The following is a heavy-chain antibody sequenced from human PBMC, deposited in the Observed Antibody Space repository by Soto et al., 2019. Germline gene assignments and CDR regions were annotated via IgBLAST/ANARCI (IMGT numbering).Heavy chain of an antibody. Sequence: EVQLLESGGGLVQPGGSLRLSCAASGFTFSSCAMSWVRQAPGKGLEWVSAISGSGGSTYYADSVKGRFTISRDNSKNTLYLQMNSLRAEDTAVYYCAKDWLAVRGEPPTDWGQGTLVTVSS. J-gene: IGHJ4*02. CDR2: ISGSGGST. CDR3: AKDWLAVRGEPPTD. V-gene: IGHV3-23*01. CDR1: GFTFSSCA. D-gene: IGHD3-10*01.